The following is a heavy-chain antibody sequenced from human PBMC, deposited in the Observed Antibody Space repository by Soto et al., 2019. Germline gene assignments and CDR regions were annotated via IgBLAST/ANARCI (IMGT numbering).Heavy chain of an antibody. CDR3: ARGGYNSGWSSNT. CDR1: GFTFSSYG. D-gene: IGHD6-19*01. CDR2: ISSSSSTI. V-gene: IGHV3-48*01. Sequence: EVQLVESGGDLVQPGGSLRLSCAASGFTFSSYGMNWVRQAPGKGLEWVSYISSSSSTIYYADSVKGRFTISRDNAKNSLYLQMNSLRAEDTAVYYCARGGYNSGWSSNTWGQGNLVTVSS. J-gene: IGHJ4*02.